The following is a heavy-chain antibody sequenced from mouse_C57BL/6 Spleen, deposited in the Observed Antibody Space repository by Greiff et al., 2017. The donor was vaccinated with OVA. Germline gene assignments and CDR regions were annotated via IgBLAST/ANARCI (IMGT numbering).Heavy chain of an antibody. CDR2: IDPSDSYT. J-gene: IGHJ3*01. V-gene: IGHV1-50*01. D-gene: IGHD2-5*01. CDR1: GYTFTGYW. Sequence: QVQLQQSGAELMKPGASVKLSCKATGYTFTGYWIEWVKQRPGHGLEWIGEIDPSDSYTNYNQKFKGKATLTVDTSSSTAYMQLSSLTSEDSAVYYCASPSNYVWFAYWGQGTLVTVSA. CDR3: ASPSNYVWFAY.